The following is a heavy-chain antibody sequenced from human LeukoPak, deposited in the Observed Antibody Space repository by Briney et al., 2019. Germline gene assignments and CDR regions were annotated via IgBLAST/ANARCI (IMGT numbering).Heavy chain of an antibody. D-gene: IGHD3-10*01. CDR1: GFTFSSYA. V-gene: IGHV3-30-3*01. CDR2: ISYDGSNK. J-gene: IGHJ4*02. CDR3: ACLVVRGVIRY. Sequence: PGGSLRLSCAASGFTFSSYAMHWVRQAPGKGLEWVAVISYDGSNKYYADSVKGRFTISRDNAKNSLYLQMNSLRAEDTAVYYCACLVVRGVIRYWGQGTLVTVSS.